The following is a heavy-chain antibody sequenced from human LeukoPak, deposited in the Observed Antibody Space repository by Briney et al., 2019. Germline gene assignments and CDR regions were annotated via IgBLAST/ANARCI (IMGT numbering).Heavy chain of an antibody. J-gene: IGHJ4*02. D-gene: IGHD6-19*01. CDR3: GKGSSTSGCPDY. CDR2: IRYDGSIK. Sequence: PGGSLRLSCAASGFTFRDDWMHWVRQAPGKGLDWVAFIRYDGSIKHYADSVKGRFTISRDNSKNTLFLQMNSLRPEDTALYYCGKGSSTSGCPDYWGQGTLVTVSS. V-gene: IGHV3-30*02. CDR1: GFTFRDDW.